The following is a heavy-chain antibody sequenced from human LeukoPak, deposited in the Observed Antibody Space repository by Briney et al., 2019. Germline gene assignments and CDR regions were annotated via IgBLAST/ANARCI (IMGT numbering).Heavy chain of an antibody. V-gene: IGHV4-59*08. Sequence: SETLSLTCIVSGDSISRNYWSWIRQPPGKGLEWIGYIYYSGNTNYNPSLESRVTISVDTSKNQFSLKLSSVTATDTAVYYCARHSLEALDYWGQGNLVTVSS. J-gene: IGHJ4*02. CDR1: GDSISRNY. CDR3: ARHSLEALDY. CDR2: IYYSGNT. D-gene: IGHD3-3*01.